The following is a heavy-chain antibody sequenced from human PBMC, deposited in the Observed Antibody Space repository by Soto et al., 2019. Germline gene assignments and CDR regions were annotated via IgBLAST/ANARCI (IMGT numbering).Heavy chain of an antibody. CDR3: ASDLQVPAAISGSYYYGMDV. V-gene: IGHV1-2*04. CDR2: INPNSGGT. CDR1: GYTFTGYY. J-gene: IGHJ6*02. Sequence: ASVKVSCKASGYTFTGYYMHWVRQAPGQGLEWMGWINPNSGGTNYAQKFQGWVTMTRDTSISTAYMELSRLRSDDTAVYYCASDLQVPAAISGSYYYGMDVWGQGTTVTVSS. D-gene: IGHD2-2*02.